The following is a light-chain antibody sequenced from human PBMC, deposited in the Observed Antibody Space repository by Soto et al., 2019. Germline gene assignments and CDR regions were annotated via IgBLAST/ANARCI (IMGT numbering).Light chain of an antibody. CDR1: SSDIGTYNF. CDR2: EVS. J-gene: IGLJ3*02. Sequence: QSALTQPASVSGSPGQSITKSCTGSSSDIGTYNFVSWYQQHADKAPRLILYEVSNRPSGVSSRFSGSKSGNSASLTISGLQPEDEAHYFCSSYAATSSLVFGGGTKLTVL. CDR3: SSYAATSSLV. V-gene: IGLV2-14*01.